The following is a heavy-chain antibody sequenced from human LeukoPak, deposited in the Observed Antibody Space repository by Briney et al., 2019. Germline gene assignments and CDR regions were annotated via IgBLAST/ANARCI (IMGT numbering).Heavy chain of an antibody. V-gene: IGHV4-61*02. J-gene: IGHJ4*02. CDR1: GGSISSGSYY. Sequence: PSETLSLTCTVSGGSISSGSYYWSWIRQPAGKGLEWIGRIYTSGSTNYNPSLKSRVTISVDTSKNQFSLKLSSVTAADTAVYYCARGTGYSSFPSDYWGQGTLVTVSS. CDR2: IYTSGST. CDR3: ARGTGYSSFPSDY. D-gene: IGHD6-13*01.